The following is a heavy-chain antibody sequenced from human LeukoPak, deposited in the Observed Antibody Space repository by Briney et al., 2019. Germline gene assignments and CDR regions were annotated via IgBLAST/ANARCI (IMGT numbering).Heavy chain of an antibody. CDR1: GYTFTNYG. CDR2: ISAYNGYT. Sequence: ASVKVSCKASGYTFTNYGISWVRQPPGQGLEWMGWISAYNGYTDYAQKLQFRVTMTTDTSTSTAYMELRSLRSEDTAVYYCARTRIPGDYYDSSGYSYYYYMDVWGKGTTVTVSS. J-gene: IGHJ6*03. CDR3: ARTRIPGDYYDSSGYSYYYYMDV. D-gene: IGHD3-22*01. V-gene: IGHV1-18*01.